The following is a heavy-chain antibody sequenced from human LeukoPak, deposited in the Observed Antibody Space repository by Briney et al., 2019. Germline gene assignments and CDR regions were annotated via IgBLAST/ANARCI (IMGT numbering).Heavy chain of an antibody. CDR2: ISYDGSNK. CDR1: GFTFSSYA. CDR3: ARVSYFSTDYYYGMDV. D-gene: IGHD1-26*01. J-gene: IGHJ6*02. V-gene: IGHV3-30-3*01. Sequence: PGRSLRLSCAASGFTFSSYAMHWVRQAPGNGLEWVAVISYDGSNKYYADSVKGRFTISRDNSKNTLYLQMNSLRAEDTAVYYCARVSYFSTDYYYGMDVWGQGTTVTVSS.